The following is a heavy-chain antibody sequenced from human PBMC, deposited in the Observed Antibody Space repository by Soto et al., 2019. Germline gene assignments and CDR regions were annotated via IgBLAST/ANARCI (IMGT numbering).Heavy chain of an antibody. CDR1: GGSFTDHY. CDR3: ARGNHYYGMDV. Sequence: SETLSLTCAVYGGSFTDHYWTWIRQPPGKGLEWIGEISHSGATNYNPSLKSRVTISEDTSKNQVSLKMTSVTAADTAVFYCARGNHYYGMDVWGQGTTVTVSS. V-gene: IGHV4-34*01. CDR2: ISHSGAT. J-gene: IGHJ6*02.